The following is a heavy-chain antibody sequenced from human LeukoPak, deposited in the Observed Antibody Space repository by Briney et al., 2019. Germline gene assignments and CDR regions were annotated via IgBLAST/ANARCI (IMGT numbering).Heavy chain of an antibody. CDR1: GGSFSGYY. CDR3: ARIYSGYSSGWYTGYYFDY. J-gene: IGHJ4*02. D-gene: IGHD6-19*01. Sequence: SETLSLTCAVYGGSFSGYYWSWIRQPPGKGLEWIGEINHSGSTNYNPSLKSRVTISVDTSKNQFSLKLSSVTAADTAVYYCARIYSGYSSGWYTGYYFDYWGQGTLVTVSS. V-gene: IGHV4-34*01. CDR2: INHSGST.